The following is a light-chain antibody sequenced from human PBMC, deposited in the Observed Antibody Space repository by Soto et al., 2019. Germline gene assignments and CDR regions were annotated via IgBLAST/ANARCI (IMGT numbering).Light chain of an antibody. V-gene: IGKV3-20*01. Sequence: VLTQSPGNLSLSPGERATLSCRASQSVSSSYLAWYQQKPGQAPRLLIYGASSRATGIPDRFSGSGSGTDFTLTISRLEPEDFAVYYCQQYGSSPRTFGQGTKVDIK. CDR3: QQYGSSPRT. J-gene: IGKJ1*01. CDR1: QSVSSSY. CDR2: GAS.